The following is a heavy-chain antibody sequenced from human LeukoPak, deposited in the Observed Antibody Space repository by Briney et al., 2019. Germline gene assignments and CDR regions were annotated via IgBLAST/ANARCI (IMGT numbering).Heavy chain of an antibody. CDR2: ISPSGSYI. CDR3: ARQKPYCSGGSCYAVYYGMDV. D-gene: IGHD2-15*01. J-gene: IGHJ6*02. Sequence: GESLKISFQGSGYSFSNYWINWVRQMPGKGLEWMGRISPSGSYIKYSPSFQGHVTISADKSISTAYLQWSSLKASDTAMYYCARQKPYCSGGSCYAVYYGMDVWGQGTTVTVSS. CDR1: GYSFSNYW. V-gene: IGHV5-10-1*01.